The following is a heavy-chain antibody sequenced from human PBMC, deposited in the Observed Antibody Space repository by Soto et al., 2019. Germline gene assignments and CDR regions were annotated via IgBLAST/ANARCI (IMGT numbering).Heavy chain of an antibody. D-gene: IGHD1-26*01. J-gene: IGHJ4*02. V-gene: IGHV3-23*01. CDR1: VFTFSSYA. CDR3: AKALHSGSYHKLSPVDY. CDR2: ISGSGGST. Sequence: EVQLLESGGGLVQPGGSLRLSCAASVFTFSSYAMSWVRQAPGKGLEWVSAISGSGGSTYYADSVKGRFTISRDNSKNTLYLQMNSLRAEDTAVYYCAKALHSGSYHKLSPVDYWGQGTLVTVSS.